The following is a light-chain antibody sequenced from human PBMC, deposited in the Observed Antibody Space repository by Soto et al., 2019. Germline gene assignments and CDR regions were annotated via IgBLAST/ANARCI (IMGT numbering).Light chain of an antibody. Sequence: DIQMTQSPSTLSASVGDRVTITCRASQSISSWLAWYQQKPGKAPKLLIYKASSLESGVPSRFSGSGSGTESTLTISSLQPDDFAPYYCQQYNSYRRTFGQGTKVEIK. CDR3: QQYNSYRRT. J-gene: IGKJ1*01. CDR2: KAS. V-gene: IGKV1-5*03. CDR1: QSISSW.